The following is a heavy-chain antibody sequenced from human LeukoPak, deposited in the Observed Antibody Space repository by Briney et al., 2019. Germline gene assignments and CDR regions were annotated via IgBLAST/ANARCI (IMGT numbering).Heavy chain of an antibody. CDR2: IYYSGST. Sequence: SETLSLTCTVSGGSISSSSYYWGWIRQPSGKGLEWVGSIYYSGSTYYNPSLKSRVTISVDTSKNQFSLKLSSVTAADTAVYYCARQSSSWSFDPWGQGTLVTVSS. CDR1: GGSISSSSYY. J-gene: IGHJ5*02. D-gene: IGHD6-13*01. CDR3: ARQSSSWSFDP. V-gene: IGHV4-39*01.